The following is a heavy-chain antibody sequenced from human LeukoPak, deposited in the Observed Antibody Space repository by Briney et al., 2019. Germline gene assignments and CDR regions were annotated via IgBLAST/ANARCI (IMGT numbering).Heavy chain of an antibody. V-gene: IGHV1-18*01. J-gene: IGHJ5*02. CDR1: GYTFTSYG. D-gene: IGHD3-10*01. Sequence: ASVKVSCKASGYTFTSYGISWVRQAPGQGLEWMGWISAYNGNTNYAQKLQGRVTMTTDTSTSTAYMELRSLRSDDTAVYYCARTPSKHVVRGVIGWFDPWGQGTLVTVSS. CDR3: ARTPSKHVVRGVIGWFDP. CDR2: ISAYNGNT.